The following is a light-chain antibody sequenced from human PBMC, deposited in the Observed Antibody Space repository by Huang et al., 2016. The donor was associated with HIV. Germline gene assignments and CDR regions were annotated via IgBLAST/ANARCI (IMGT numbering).Light chain of an antibody. CDR3: QQRSNSFLT. CDR2: DAS. V-gene: IGKV3-11*01. J-gene: IGKJ4*01. CDR1: QSVSSY. Sequence: EIVLTQSPATLSLSPGERATLSCRASQSVSSYLAWYQQKPGQAPRLLIYDASNRATGIPARFSGSGSGTDFTLTISSREPEDFAVYYCQQRSNSFLTFGGGTKVEIK.